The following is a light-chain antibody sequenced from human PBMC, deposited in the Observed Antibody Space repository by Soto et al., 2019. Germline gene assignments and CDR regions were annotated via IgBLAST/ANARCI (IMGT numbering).Light chain of an antibody. CDR3: QQLFMYPPT. V-gene: IGKV1-5*01. CDR1: QIVGKW. CDR2: DVS. Sequence: DVQMTQSPSNLSASIGDTVTITCRASQIVGKWLAWYQQKPGKAPKLLINDVSNLEIGVPSRFSGSGSGTEFTLTISSLDPDDFATYYCQQLFMYPPTFGPGTKVDIK. J-gene: IGKJ3*01.